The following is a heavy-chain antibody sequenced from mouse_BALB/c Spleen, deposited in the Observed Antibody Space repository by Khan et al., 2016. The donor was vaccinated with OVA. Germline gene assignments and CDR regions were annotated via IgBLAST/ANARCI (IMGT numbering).Heavy chain of an antibody. CDR1: RFTITSYW. J-gene: IGHJ2*01. Sequence: QVQLQQSGAELVKPGASVKLSCKASRFTITSYWMHWVNQSPDKGLEWIGNINRTAGSTDYNENLKGKATLSADNSSSALYMQLSSLTSEDSAVYYCARERIDFWGQGTTLTVSS. CDR2: INRTAGST. CDR3: ARERIDF. V-gene: IGHV1-7*01.